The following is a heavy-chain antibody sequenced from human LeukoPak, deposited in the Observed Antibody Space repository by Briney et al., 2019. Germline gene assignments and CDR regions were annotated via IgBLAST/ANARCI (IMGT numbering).Heavy chain of an antibody. D-gene: IGHD6-25*01. J-gene: IGHJ4*02. Sequence: GGSLRPSCAASGFTFSSYAMHWVRQAPGKGLEYVSAISSNGGSTYYANSVKGRFTISRDNSKNTLYLQMGSLRAEDMAVYYCARDLIAAENYWGQGTLVTVSS. CDR3: ARDLIAAENY. CDR1: GFTFSSYA. CDR2: ISSNGGST. V-gene: IGHV3-64*01.